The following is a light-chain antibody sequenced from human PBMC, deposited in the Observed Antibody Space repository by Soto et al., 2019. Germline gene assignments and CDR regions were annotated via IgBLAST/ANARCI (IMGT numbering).Light chain of an antibody. CDR2: WAS. CDR1: QSVLYSSNNKSY. V-gene: IGKV4-1*01. J-gene: IGKJ1*01. CDR3: QQYYTTLTWT. Sequence: DIVMTQSPDSLAVSLGERATINCKSSQSVLYSSNNKSYLAWYQQKPPQPPKLLIYWASTRETWVPDRFSGSGYGTDFTLTISSLQAEDVAVYYCQQYYTTLTWTFGQGTKVEIK.